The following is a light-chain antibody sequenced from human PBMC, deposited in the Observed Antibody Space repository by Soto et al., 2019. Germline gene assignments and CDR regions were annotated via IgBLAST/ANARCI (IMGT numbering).Light chain of an antibody. CDR2: KAS. CDR1: QSISSW. CDR3: QQFNTSPWT. J-gene: IGKJ1*01. Sequence: DIQMTQSPSTLSASVGDRVTITCRASQSISSWLAWYQQKXGKAPKXXIYKASSLETGVPSRFRGSGSGTEFTLTISSLQPDDFATYYCQQFNTSPWTFGQGTKVDIK. V-gene: IGKV1-5*03.